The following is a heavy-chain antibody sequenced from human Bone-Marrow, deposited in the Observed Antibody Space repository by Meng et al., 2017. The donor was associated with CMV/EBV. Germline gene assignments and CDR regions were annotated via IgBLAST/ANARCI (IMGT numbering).Heavy chain of an antibody. CDR2: INHSGST. Sequence: SETLSLTCAVYGGSFSGYYWNWIRQPPGKGLEWIGEINHSGSTNYNPSLKSRVIISVDTSKNQFSLKLSSVTAADTAVYFCARGWSYCSTTSCSNGDYYYYYGMDVWDQGTTVTVSS. CDR1: GGSFSGYY. D-gene: IGHD2-2*01. V-gene: IGHV4-34*01. CDR3: ARGWSYCSTTSCSNGDYYYYYGMDV. J-gene: IGHJ6*02.